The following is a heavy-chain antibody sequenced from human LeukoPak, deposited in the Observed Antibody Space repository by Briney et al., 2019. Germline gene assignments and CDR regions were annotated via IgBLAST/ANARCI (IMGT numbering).Heavy chain of an antibody. CDR3: ARISYYYDSSGYYPIPFDY. D-gene: IGHD3-22*01. V-gene: IGHV4-61*02. J-gene: IGHJ4*02. CDR1: GGSISSGSYY. CDR2: IYTSGST. Sequence: SQTLSLTCTVSGGSISSGSYYWSWIRQPAGKGLEWIGRIYTSGSTNYNPSLKSRVTISVDTSKNQFSLKLSSVTAADTAVYYCARISYYYDSSGYYPIPFDYWGQGTLVTVSS.